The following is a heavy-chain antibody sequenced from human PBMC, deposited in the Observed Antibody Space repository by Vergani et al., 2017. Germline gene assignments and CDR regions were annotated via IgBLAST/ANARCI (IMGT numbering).Heavy chain of an antibody. Sequence: EVQLVQSGAEVKKPGESLKISCKGSGYSFTSYWIGWVRQMPGKGLEWMGIIYPGDSDTRYSPSFQGQVTISPDKSSSTADLQWSSLKASDSAMYYCSKSYGPTVVAATNYWGQGTLVTVSS. D-gene: IGHD2-15*01. J-gene: IGHJ4*02. CDR3: SKSYGPTVVAATNY. CDR1: GYSFTSYW. CDR2: IYPGDSDT. V-gene: IGHV5-51*01.